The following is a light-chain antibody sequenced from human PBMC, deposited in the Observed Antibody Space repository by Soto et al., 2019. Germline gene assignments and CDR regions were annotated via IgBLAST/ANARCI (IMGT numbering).Light chain of an antibody. J-gene: IGKJ3*01. CDR2: DTS. Sequence: EIVLTQSPATLSLSPGERATLSCRASQSVNTCLAWYQQKPGQAPRLLIYDTSNRATGIPARFSGSGSGTDFTLAISSLEPEDFAVYYCQQRFNWPLTFGPGTKVDIK. V-gene: IGKV3-11*01. CDR3: QQRFNWPLT. CDR1: QSVNTC.